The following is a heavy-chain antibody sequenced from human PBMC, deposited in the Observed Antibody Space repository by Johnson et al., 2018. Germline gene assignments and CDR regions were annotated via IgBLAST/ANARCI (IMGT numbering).Heavy chain of an antibody. CDR1: GFTFSSYS. CDR2: ISSSSSTI. J-gene: IGHJ1*01. Sequence: VQLQESGGGLVQPGGSLRLSCAASGFTFSSYSMNWVRPAPGKGLEWVSYISSSSSTIYYADSVKGRFTISRDNAKNSLYLQMNSGRGGEPAVYYFARDRSWFRPSGTTHAEYFQHWGQGTLVTVSS. V-gene: IGHV3-48*01. D-gene: IGHD3-10*01. CDR3: ARDRSWFRPSGTTHAEYFQH.